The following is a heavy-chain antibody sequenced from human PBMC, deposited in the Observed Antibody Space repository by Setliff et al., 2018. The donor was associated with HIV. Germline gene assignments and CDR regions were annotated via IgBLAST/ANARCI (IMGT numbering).Heavy chain of an antibody. CDR2: ISTYSDET. D-gene: IGHD6-13*01. V-gene: IGHV1-18*01. CDR1: GYTFTTYG. CDR3: ARGSRYSSSWYQPRPFDY. J-gene: IGHJ4*02. Sequence: ASVKVSCKPSGYTFTTYGLSWVRQAPGQGLEWMGWISTYSDETSSSQNLQGRLTMTTDTSTGTAYMELRSLRSDDTAVYYCARGSRYSSSWYQPRPFDYWGQGTLVTVSS.